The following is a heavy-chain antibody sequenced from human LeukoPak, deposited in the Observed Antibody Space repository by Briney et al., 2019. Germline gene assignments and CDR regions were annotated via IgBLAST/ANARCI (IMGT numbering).Heavy chain of an antibody. CDR2: ISGGGGST. D-gene: IGHD2-15*01. Sequence: PGGSLRLSCAASGFTFSSYAMTWVRQAPGMGLEWVSTISGGGGSTYYADPVNGRFTISRDNSKNTLYLQMNKLRAEDTAVYYCAKHHRVGQLLLLPWGQGTLVTVSS. CDR1: GFTFSSYA. J-gene: IGHJ5*02. CDR3: AKHHRVGQLLLLP. V-gene: IGHV3-23*01.